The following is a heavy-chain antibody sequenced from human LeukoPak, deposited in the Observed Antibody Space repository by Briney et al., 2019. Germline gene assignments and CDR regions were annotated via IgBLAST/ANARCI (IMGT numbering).Heavy chain of an antibody. CDR1: GVSISSGSSY. J-gene: IGHJ3*01. Sequence: SETLSLTCAVSGVSISSGSSYWGWIRQPPGKGLEWIGSVYYSGSTYYNPSLKSRVTISVDTYKNHFSLKLNSVTAADTAVYYCAKPSNYYGSATDAFDSWGQGTMVTISS. CDR3: AKPSNYYGSATDAFDS. CDR2: VYYSGST. V-gene: IGHV4-39*07. D-gene: IGHD3-10*01.